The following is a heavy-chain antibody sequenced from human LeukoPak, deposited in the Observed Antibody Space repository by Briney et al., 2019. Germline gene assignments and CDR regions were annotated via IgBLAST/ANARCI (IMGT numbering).Heavy chain of an antibody. Sequence: PGGSLRLSCAASGFTFSTYWMHWVRQAPGKGLVWVARIKGDRSPTIYADSVKGRFTISRDNSKNTLYLQTSSLRVEDTAVYYCARASTTVPNLLDHWGRGTLVTVSS. D-gene: IGHD4-17*01. CDR3: ARASTTVPNLLDH. CDR1: GFTFSTYW. J-gene: IGHJ4*02. CDR2: IKGDRSPT. V-gene: IGHV3-74*01.